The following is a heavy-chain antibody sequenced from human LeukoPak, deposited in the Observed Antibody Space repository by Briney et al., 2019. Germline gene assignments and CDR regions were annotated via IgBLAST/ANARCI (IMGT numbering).Heavy chain of an antibody. CDR2: IYSGGGT. Sequence: GGSLRLSCAASGFTVSSNYMSWVRQAPGKGLEWVSVIYSGGGTYYADSVKGRFTISRDNSKNTLYLQMNSLRAEDTAVYYCAKASPYWYFDLWGRGTLVTVSS. CDR3: AKASPYWYFDL. CDR1: GFTVSSNY. V-gene: IGHV3-66*01. J-gene: IGHJ2*01.